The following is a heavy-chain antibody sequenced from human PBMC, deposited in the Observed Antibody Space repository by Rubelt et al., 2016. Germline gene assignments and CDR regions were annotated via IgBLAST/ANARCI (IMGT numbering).Heavy chain of an antibody. CDR1: GFTFSIYR. Sequence: GGGLVKPGGSLRLSCAASGFTFSIYRMTWVRQAPGKGLEWVSSISSTSSYIYYADSVKGRFTISRDNAKNSLYLQMNSLRDDDTAVYYCARTSSSSCDYWGQGTLVTVSS. V-gene: IGHV3-21*01. J-gene: IGHJ4*02. CDR3: ARTSSSSCDY. CDR2: ISSTSSYI. D-gene: IGHD6-6*01.